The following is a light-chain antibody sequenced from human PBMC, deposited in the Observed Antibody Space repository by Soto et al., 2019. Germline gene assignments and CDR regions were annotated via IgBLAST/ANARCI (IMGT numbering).Light chain of an antibody. CDR2: DVS. J-gene: IGLJ1*01. CDR3: SSYTSSGTYV. CDR1: SSDLGGYNY. V-gene: IGLV2-14*03. Sequence: QSVLTQPASVSGSPGQSITVSCTGTSSDLGGYNYVSWYQQHPGKAPKLIIHDVSNRPSGVSNRFSGSKSGNSASLTISWLQAEDEADYYCSSYTSSGTYVFGSGTKLTVL.